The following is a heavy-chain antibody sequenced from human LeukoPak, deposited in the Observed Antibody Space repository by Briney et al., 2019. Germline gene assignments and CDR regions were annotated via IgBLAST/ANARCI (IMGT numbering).Heavy chain of an antibody. D-gene: IGHD3-10*01. V-gene: IGHV4-34*01. CDR2: INHSGST. J-gene: IGHJ3*02. CDR3: ARASVRITIVRTRAFDI. Sequence: SVTLSPTSAVYGGSFSGYYWSWSRHPPGKGLEWIGDINHSGSTNYNPSLKSRVTISVDTSKNPFSLKLNSLTAADTAVYYCARASVRITIVRTRAFDIWGQGTMVTVSS. CDR1: GGSFSGYY.